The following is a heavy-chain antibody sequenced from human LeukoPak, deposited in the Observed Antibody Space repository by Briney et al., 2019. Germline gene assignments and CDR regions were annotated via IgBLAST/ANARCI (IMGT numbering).Heavy chain of an antibody. J-gene: IGHJ4*02. CDR1: GFTVSNNY. Sequence: GGSLGLSCAASGFTVSNNYMSWVRQAPGKGLEWVSVIYSGGNTYYADSVKGRFTISRDNSKNKLYLQMNSLRGEDTAVYYCARDETGTLDYWGQGTLVTVSS. D-gene: IGHD1-1*01. CDR2: IYSGGNT. CDR3: ARDETGTLDY. V-gene: IGHV3-66*02.